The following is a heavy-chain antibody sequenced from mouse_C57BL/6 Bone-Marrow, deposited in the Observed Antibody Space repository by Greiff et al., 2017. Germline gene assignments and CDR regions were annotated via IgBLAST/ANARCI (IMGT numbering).Heavy chain of an antibody. CDR1: GFTFSSYG. J-gene: IGHJ2*01. Sequence: DVHLVESGGGLVKPGGSLKLSCAASGFTFSSYGMSWVRQTPDKMLEWVATISSGGSYTYYPDSVKGRFTISRDNAKNTLYLQMSSLKSEDTAMYYCARLDSSGYFDYWGQGTTLTVSS. D-gene: IGHD3-2*02. V-gene: IGHV5-6*01. CDR2: ISSGGSYT. CDR3: ARLDSSGYFDY.